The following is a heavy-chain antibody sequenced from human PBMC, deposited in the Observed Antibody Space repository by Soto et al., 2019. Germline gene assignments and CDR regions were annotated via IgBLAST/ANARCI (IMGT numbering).Heavy chain of an antibody. J-gene: IGHJ4*02. D-gene: IGHD4-17*01. CDR2: IYYSRST. CDR3: ARTSNDDGDYSLLSLDY. CDR1: GGSISSGDYY. V-gene: IGHV4-30-4*01. Sequence: QVQLQESGPGLVKPSQTLSLTCTVSGGSISSGDYYWSWIRQPPGKGLEWIGYIYYSRSTYYNPALKSRVTISEDTTKSPFSLKLSSVTAADTAVYYCARTSNDDGDYSLLSLDYWGQGTLVTVAA.